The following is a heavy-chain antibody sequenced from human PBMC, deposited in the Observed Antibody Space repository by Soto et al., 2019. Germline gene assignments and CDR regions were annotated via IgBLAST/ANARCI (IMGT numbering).Heavy chain of an antibody. CDR2: IYYSGST. V-gene: IGHV4-30-4*01. CDR3: AREKYYDFWRGLGNWSDP. CDR1: GGSISSGDYY. J-gene: IGHJ5*02. D-gene: IGHD3-3*01. Sequence: SETLSLTCTVSGGSISSGDYYWSWIRQPPGKGLEWIGYIYYSGSTYYNPSLKSRVTISVDTSKNQFSLKLSSVTAADTAVYYCAREKYYDFWRGLGNWSDPWGPGTLVTVSS.